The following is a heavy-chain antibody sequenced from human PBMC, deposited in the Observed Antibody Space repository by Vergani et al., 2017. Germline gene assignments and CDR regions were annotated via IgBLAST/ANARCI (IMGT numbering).Heavy chain of an antibody. Sequence: EVQLVESGGGLVKPGRSLRLSCTASGFTFGDYAMSWFRQAPGKGLEWVGFIRSKAYGGTTEYAASVKGRFTISRDNSKNTLYLQMNSLRAEDTAVYYCARARVYGGARGYYYGMDVWGQGTTVTVSS. V-gene: IGHV3-49*05. CDR2: IRSKAYGGTT. CDR3: ARARVYGGARGYYYGMDV. J-gene: IGHJ6*02. CDR1: GFTFGDYA. D-gene: IGHD4-23*01.